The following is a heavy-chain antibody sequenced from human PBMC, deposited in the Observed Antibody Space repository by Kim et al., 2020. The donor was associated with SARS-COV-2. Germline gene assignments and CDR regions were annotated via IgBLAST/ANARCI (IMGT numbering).Heavy chain of an antibody. D-gene: IGHD2-2*01. CDR2: ST. Sequence: STFYADSVKGRFTISRDNSKNTLLLQLNILRAEDTALYYCARESSRRADYWGQGTLVTVSS. CDR3: ARESSRRADY. J-gene: IGHJ4*02. V-gene: IGHV3-23*01.